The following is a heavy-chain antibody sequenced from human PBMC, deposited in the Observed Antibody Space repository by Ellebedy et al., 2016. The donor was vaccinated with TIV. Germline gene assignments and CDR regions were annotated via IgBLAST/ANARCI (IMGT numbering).Heavy chain of an antibody. CDR3: ASGTELYSSSWEIDS. CDR1: GYRFTSYW. V-gene: IGHV5-10-1*01. D-gene: IGHD6-6*01. Sequence: PGGSLRLSCKGSGYRFTSYWINWVRQMPGKGLEWMGRIDPSDSSTKYSPSFRGHVTITVDKSISTAYLQRSSLKASDTAMYYCASGTELYSSSWEIDSWGQGTLVAVSS. J-gene: IGHJ4*02. CDR2: IDPSDSST.